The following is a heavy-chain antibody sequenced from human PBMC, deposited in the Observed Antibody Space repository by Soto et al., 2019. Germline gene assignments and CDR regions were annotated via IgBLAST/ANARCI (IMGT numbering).Heavy chain of an antibody. Sequence: GESLKISCAASGFTFSSYAMSWVRQAPGKGLEWVSTISGSGGSTYYADSVKGRFTISRDNSKNTLYLQMNSLRAEDTAVYYCAKFEALAGSHFDYWGQGTLVTVSS. V-gene: IGHV3-23*01. D-gene: IGHD6-19*01. CDR2: ISGSGGST. CDR1: GFTFSSYA. CDR3: AKFEALAGSHFDY. J-gene: IGHJ4*02.